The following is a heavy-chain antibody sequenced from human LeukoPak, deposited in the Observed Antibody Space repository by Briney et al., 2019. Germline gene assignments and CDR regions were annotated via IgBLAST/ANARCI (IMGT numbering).Heavy chain of an antibody. V-gene: IGHV3-23*01. CDR1: GFTFSNYA. Sequence: GGSLRLSCVASGFTFSNYAMSWVRQAPGKGLEWVSAITGSGGITYYADSVKGGFTISRDNSKNTLYLQINSLRAEDTAVYYCAKWGDYDVLTGYYDPDYWGQGTLVTVSS. CDR3: AKWGDYDVLTGYYDPDY. CDR2: ITGSGGIT. J-gene: IGHJ4*02. D-gene: IGHD3-9*01.